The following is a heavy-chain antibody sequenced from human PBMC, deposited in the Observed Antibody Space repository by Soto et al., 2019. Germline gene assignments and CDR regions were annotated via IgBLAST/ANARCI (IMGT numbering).Heavy chain of an antibody. CDR3: ARGYDSSGYYYEYNWFDP. Sequence: SETLSLTCTVSGGSISSGDYYWSWIRQPPGKGLEWIGEINHSGSTNYNPSLKSRVTISVDTSKNQFSLKLSSVTAADTAVYYCARGYDSSGYYYEYNWFDPWGQGTLVTVSS. J-gene: IGHJ5*02. D-gene: IGHD3-22*01. CDR1: GGSISSGDYY. V-gene: IGHV4-39*07. CDR2: INHSGST.